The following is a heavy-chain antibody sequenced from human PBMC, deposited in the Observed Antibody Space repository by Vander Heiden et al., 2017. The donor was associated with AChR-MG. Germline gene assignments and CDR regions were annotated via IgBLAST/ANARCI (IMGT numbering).Heavy chain of an antibody. CDR1: GFTFSSYG. CDR3: ARVAPDSYSSSWYGAFDI. Sequence: QVQLVESGGGVVQPGRSLRLSCAASGFTFSSYGMHWVRQAPGKGLEWVAVIWYDGSNKYYADSVKGRFTISRDNSKNTLYLQMNSLRAEDTAVYYCARVAPDSYSSSWYGAFDIWGQGTMVTVSS. CDR2: IWYDGSNK. V-gene: IGHV3-33*01. J-gene: IGHJ3*02. D-gene: IGHD6-13*01.